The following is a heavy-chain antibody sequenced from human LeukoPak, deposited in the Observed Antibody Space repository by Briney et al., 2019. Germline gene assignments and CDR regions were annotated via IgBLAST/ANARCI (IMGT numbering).Heavy chain of an antibody. CDR3: ARAADDRIAAAGLIDY. CDR1: GFTFSSYS. V-gene: IGHV3-21*01. Sequence: GGSLRLSCAASGFTFSSYSMNWVRQAPGKGLEWVSSISSSSSYIYYADSVKGRFTISRDNAKNSLYLQMNSLRAEDTAVYYCARAADDRIAAAGLIDYWGQGTLVTVSS. J-gene: IGHJ4*02. CDR2: ISSSSSYI. D-gene: IGHD6-13*01.